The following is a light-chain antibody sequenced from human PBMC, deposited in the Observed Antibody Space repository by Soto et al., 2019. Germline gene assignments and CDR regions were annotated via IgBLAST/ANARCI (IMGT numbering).Light chain of an antibody. J-gene: IGKJ4*02. V-gene: IGKV3-20*01. CDR3: QQYGSSLLT. CDR1: QSVSSEK. Sequence: ELELTQSPGTLSWSPGERASLFCSASQSVSSEKLAWYHQKPGQALRLLIFGASGRATGIPERFSGSGSGTDFSLTISRLEPEDAAVYYCQQYGSSLLTFGGGTKVDI. CDR2: GAS.